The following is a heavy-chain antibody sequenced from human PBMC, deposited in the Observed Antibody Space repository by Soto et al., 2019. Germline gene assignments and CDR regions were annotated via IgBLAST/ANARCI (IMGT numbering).Heavy chain of an antibody. D-gene: IGHD3-3*01. CDR2: IYPGDSDT. V-gene: IGHV5-51*01. J-gene: IGHJ5*02. Sequence: PGESLKISCKGSGCSFTSYWIGWVRQMPGKGLEWMGIIYPGDSDTRYSPSFQGQVTISADKSISTAYLQWSSLKASDTAMYYCARLSYYDFWSGYYQDTYNWFEPWGQGTLVTVSS. CDR3: ARLSYYDFWSGYYQDTYNWFEP. CDR1: GCSFTSYW.